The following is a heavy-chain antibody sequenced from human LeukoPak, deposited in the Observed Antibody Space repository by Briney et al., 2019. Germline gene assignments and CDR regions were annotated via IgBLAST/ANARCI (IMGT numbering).Heavy chain of an antibody. J-gene: IGHJ6*03. CDR1: GFPFSNYW. CDR3: ARGWELTAVDYYYMDV. CDR2: INSGASST. D-gene: IGHD1-26*01. V-gene: IGHV3-74*01. Sequence: TGGSLRLSCAASGFPFSNYWMHWVRQAPGKGLVWVSRINSGASSTNYADSVKGRFTISRDNAKNTLYLQMNSLRAEDTAVYYCARGWELTAVDYYYMDVWGKGTTVTVSS.